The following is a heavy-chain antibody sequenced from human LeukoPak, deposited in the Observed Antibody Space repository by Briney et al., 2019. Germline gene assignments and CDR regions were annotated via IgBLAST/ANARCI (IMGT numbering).Heavy chain of an antibody. CDR1: GYTFTSYY. CDR2: INTGNGNT. CDR3: ARALGPIAAAGSDF. J-gene: IGHJ4*02. Sequence: GASVTVSCMASGYTFTSYYMHWVRQAPGQRLEWMGWINTGNGNTKYSQEFQGRVTLTRDTSASTAYMELSSLRSEDMAMYYCARALGPIAAAGSDFWGQGTLVTVSS. V-gene: IGHV1-3*03. D-gene: IGHD6-13*01.